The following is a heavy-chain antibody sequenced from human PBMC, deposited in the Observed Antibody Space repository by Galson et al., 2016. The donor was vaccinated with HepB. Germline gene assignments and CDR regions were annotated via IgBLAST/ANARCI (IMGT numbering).Heavy chain of an antibody. D-gene: IGHD3-16*01. V-gene: IGHV3-21*01. J-gene: IGHJ3*01. CDR1: GFTFSSYS. CDR2: ISNSSSYI. Sequence: SLRLSCAASGFTFSSYSMNWVRQAPGKGLEWVSSISNSSSYIYYADPVKGRFTISRDNAKNSLYLKMNSLSAADTAVYYCARTYYDYVWGSYRQVFEAFHVWGQGTRVTVSS. CDR3: ARTYYDYVWGSYRQVFEAFHV.